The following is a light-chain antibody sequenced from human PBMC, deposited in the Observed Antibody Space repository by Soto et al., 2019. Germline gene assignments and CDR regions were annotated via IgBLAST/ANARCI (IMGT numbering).Light chain of an antibody. CDR3: CSYAGRYTWV. J-gene: IGLJ3*02. CDR1: GSDVGGHNY. V-gene: IGLV2-11*01. Sequence: QSALTQPRSVSGSPGQSVTISCTGSGSDVGGHNYVSWYQQHPRKAPKLMIYDVTKRPSGVPDRFSGSKSGNTASLTISGLQAEDEADYYCCSYAGRYTWVFGGGTKVTVL. CDR2: DVT.